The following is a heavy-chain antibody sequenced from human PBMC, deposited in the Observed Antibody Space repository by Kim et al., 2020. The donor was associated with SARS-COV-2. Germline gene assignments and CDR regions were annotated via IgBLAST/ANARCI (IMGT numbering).Heavy chain of an antibody. CDR3: ATSTGRTAMVIGDY. Sequence: APKFQDRVTMTEDTSTDTAYMELSSLRSEDTAVYYCATSTGRTAMVIGDYWGQGTLVTVSS. J-gene: IGHJ4*02. V-gene: IGHV1-24*01. D-gene: IGHD5-18*01.